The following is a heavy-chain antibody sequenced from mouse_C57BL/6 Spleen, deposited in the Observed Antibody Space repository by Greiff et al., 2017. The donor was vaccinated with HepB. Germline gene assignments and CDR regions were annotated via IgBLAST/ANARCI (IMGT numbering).Heavy chain of an antibody. CDR3: GRGEGSSNDWDFDG. CDR1: GFNIKDYY. D-gene: IGHD1-1*01. V-gene: IGHV14-2*01. CDR2: IDPEDGET. J-gene: IGHJ1*03. Sequence: VQLQQSGAELVKPGASVKLSCTASGFNIKDYYMHWVKQRTEQGLEWIGRIDPEDGETKYAPKFQGKATITADTSSNTAYLKHSSLTTEDTAVYYCGRGEGSSNDWDFDGWGKGTTVTVAS.